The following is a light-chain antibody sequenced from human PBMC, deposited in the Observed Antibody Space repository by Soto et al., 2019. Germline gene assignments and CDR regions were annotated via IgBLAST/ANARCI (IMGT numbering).Light chain of an antibody. CDR1: QSVSSN. CDR2: GAS. J-gene: IGKJ4*01. Sequence: EIVMTQSPATLSVSPGERATLSCRASQSVSSNLAWYQQKPGQAPRLLIYGASTRATGIPARFSGSGSGTEFTLTINSLQSEDFAVYYCQQYNRWPPLTFGGGTKVEI. V-gene: IGKV3-15*01. CDR3: QQYNRWPPLT.